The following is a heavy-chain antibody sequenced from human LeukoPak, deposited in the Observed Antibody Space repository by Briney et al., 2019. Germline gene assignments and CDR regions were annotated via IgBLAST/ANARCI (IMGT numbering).Heavy chain of an antibody. CDR2: INSDGSST. CDR1: GFTFSTYW. CDR3: AREPAYCGGDCLFDY. D-gene: IGHD2-21*01. J-gene: IGHJ4*02. Sequence: GGSLRLSCAASGFTFSTYWMHWVRQAPGKGLVWVPRINSDGSSTSYTDSVKGRFTISRDNAKRMLYLQMNSLTAEDTAVYYCAREPAYCGGDCLFDYWGQGTLVTVSS. V-gene: IGHV3-74*01.